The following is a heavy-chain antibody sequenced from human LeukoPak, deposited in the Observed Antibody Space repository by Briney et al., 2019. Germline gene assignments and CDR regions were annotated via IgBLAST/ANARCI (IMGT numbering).Heavy chain of an antibody. CDR2: INHSGST. CDR1: GGSISSYY. CDR3: ARYVSMYDYVWGSYRRYFDY. J-gene: IGHJ4*02. V-gene: IGHV4-34*01. Sequence: SETLSLTCTVSGGSISSYYWSWIRQPPGKGLEWIGEINHSGSTNYNPSLKSRVTISVDTSKNQFSLKLSSVTAADTAVYYCARYVSMYDYVWGSYRRYFDYWGQGTLVTVSS. D-gene: IGHD3-16*02.